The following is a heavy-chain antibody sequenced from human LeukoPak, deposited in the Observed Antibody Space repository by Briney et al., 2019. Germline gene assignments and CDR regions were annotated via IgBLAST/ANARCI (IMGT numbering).Heavy chain of an antibody. Sequence: SETLSLTCTVSGGSISTYYWSWIRQPPGKGLEWIGNIYYSGNTNYNPSLKSRVTISIDTSRNQFSLKLSSVTAADTAVYYCARVGDGYILDAFDIWGQGTMVTVSS. CDR2: IYYSGNT. V-gene: IGHV4-59*01. CDR1: GGSISTYY. J-gene: IGHJ3*02. CDR3: ARVGDGYILDAFDI. D-gene: IGHD5-24*01.